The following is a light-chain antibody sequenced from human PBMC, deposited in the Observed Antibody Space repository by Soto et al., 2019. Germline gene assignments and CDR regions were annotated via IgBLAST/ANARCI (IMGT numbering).Light chain of an antibody. CDR1: QCVSSSY. V-gene: IGKV3-20*01. CDR2: GAS. J-gene: IGKJ1*01. Sequence: EIVLTQSPGTLSLSPGERATLSCRASQCVSSSYLAWYQQKPGQAPRLLIYGASSRATGIPDRFSGSGSGTDFTLTISRLELEDFAVYYCQQYGSSPPWTFGQGTKVDIK. CDR3: QQYGSSPPWT.